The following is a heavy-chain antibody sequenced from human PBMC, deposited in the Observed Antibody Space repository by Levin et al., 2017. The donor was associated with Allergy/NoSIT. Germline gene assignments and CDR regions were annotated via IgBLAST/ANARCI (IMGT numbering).Heavy chain of an antibody. Sequence: SETLSLTCTVSGGSISNSGHYWGWIRQPPGKGLEWIGSIYHSGTTYYNASLKSRVSISVATSMNQFSLKLRSVTAADTAMYYCARTGGTDLDWFDHWGQGTLITVSS. CDR2: IYHSGTT. CDR1: GGSISNSGHY. J-gene: IGHJ5*02. CDR3: ARTGGTDLDWFDH. V-gene: IGHV4-39*01. D-gene: IGHD2-8*02.